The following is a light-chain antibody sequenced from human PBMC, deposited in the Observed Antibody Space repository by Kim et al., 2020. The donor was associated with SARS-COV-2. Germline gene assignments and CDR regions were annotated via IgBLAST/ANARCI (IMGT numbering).Light chain of an antibody. Sequence: ASVGDRVTITCRASQGIRTDLGWYQLKPGKAPKRLIYAASSLESGVSSKFSGSGYGTEFTLAISSLQPEDFATYYCLQHNDYPLTFGGGTKVDIK. CDR2: AAS. J-gene: IGKJ4*01. V-gene: IGKV1-17*01. CDR3: LQHNDYPLT. CDR1: QGIRTD.